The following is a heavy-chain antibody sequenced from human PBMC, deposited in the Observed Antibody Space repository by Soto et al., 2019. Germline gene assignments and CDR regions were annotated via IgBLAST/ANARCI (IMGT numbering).Heavy chain of an antibody. J-gene: IGHJ4*02. Sequence: DVQLVESGGRLVKPGGSLRLSCAASDFTFRNAWMHWVRQAPGKGLEWVGRIKSILDGGTAEYAAPVKGRFTISRDDSLNTLYLQMNSLRTEDTAVYHCTTAGLTMTAPGRWGQGTLVTVSS. D-gene: IGHD6-13*01. CDR2: IKSILDGGTA. CDR3: TTAGLTMTAPGR. CDR1: DFTFRNAW. V-gene: IGHV3-15*07.